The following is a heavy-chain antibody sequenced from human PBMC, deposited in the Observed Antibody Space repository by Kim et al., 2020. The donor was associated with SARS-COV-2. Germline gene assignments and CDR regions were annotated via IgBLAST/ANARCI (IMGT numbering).Heavy chain of an antibody. D-gene: IGHD3-10*01. CDR1: GGTFSSYA. CDR2: IIPIFGTA. CDR3: ARDRLGYGVRGIHHFDY. V-gene: IGHV1-69*13. Sequence: SVKVSCKDSGGTFSSYAISWVRQAPGQGLEWMGGIIPIFGTANYAQKFQGRVTNTADEATGTAYMELSSLRSEDTAVYYCARDRLGYGVRGIHHFDYWGQGTLVTVSS. J-gene: IGHJ4*02.